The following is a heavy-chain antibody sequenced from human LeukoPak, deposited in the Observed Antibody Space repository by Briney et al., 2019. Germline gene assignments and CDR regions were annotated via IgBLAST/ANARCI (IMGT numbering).Heavy chain of an antibody. CDR2: IKQDGSEI. Sequence: PGGSLRLSCAASGFSFSNYWMTWVRQAPGKGLEWVANIKQDGSEIKYVDSVKGRFTIPRDNAKNSLYLQMNSLRVEDTGVYYCARGSGWYLPWGQGTLVTVSS. D-gene: IGHD6-19*01. CDR3: ARGSGWYLP. J-gene: IGHJ5*02. V-gene: IGHV3-7*01. CDR1: GFSFSNYW.